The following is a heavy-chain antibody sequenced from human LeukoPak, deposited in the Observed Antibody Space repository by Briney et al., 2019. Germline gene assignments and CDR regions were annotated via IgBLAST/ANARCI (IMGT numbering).Heavy chain of an antibody. CDR3: ARGPAAGPNDY. V-gene: IGHV1-46*01. D-gene: IGHD2-15*01. CDR1: GYTFTSYY. Sequence: ASAKLFCKASGYTFTSYYMHWVRHAPGQGIEWMGIINPSGGSTSYAQKFQGRVTMTRDTSTSTVYMELSSLRSEDTAVYYCARGPAAGPNDYWGQGTLVTVSS. J-gene: IGHJ4*02. CDR2: INPSGGST.